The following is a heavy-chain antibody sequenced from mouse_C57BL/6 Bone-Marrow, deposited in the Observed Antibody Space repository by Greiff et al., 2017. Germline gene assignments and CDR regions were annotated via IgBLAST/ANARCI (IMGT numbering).Heavy chain of an antibody. J-gene: IGHJ1*03. V-gene: IGHV1-81*01. CDR3: ARSVFITTVVAHWYFDV. Sequence: QVQLQQSGAELARPGASVKLSCKASGYTFTSYGISWVKQRTGQGLEWIGEIYPRSGNTYYNEKFKGKATLTADKSSSTAYMELRSLTSEDSAVYFCARSVFITTVVAHWYFDVWGTGTTVTGAS. CDR1: GYTFTSYG. D-gene: IGHD1-1*01. CDR2: IYPRSGNT.